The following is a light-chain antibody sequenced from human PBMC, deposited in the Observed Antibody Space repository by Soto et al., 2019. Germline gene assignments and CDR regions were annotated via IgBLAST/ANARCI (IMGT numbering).Light chain of an antibody. V-gene: IGLV1-44*01. Sequence: QSVLTQPPSASGTPGQRVTISCSGSSSNIGSNTVNWYQHLPGTAPKLLIYANNQRPSGVPDRFSGSKSGTSASLAISGLQSEDEADYYCTGWDDSLNGVLFGGGTKLTVL. CDR1: SSNIGSNT. CDR2: ANN. J-gene: IGLJ2*01. CDR3: TGWDDSLNGVL.